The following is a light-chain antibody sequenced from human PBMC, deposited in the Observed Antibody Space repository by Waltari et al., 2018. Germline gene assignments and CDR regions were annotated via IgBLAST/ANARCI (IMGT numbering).Light chain of an antibody. V-gene: IGKV3-15*01. CDR3: QQYNNWLYT. CDR1: QSASTN. Sequence: ERVMTQSPATLSVCPGETATLSCRASQSASTNLAWYQQKAGQAPRLLIYDASIRATGVPARFSGSGAGTEFTLTITGLQSEDFAVYYCQQYNNWLYTFGQGTKLEIK. CDR2: DAS. J-gene: IGKJ2*01.